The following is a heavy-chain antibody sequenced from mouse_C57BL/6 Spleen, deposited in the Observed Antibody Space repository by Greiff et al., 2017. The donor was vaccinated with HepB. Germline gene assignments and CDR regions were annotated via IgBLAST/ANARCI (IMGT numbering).Heavy chain of an antibody. CDR2: ISYDGSN. CDR3: ARMDYPLYFDV. V-gene: IGHV3-6*01. J-gene: IGHJ1*03. Sequence: VQLKQSGPGLVKPSQSLSLTCSVTGYSITSGYYWNWIRQFPGNKLEWMGYISYDGSNNYNPSLKNRISITRDTSKNQFFLKLNSVTTEDTATYYCARMDYPLYFDVWGTGTTVTVSS. CDR1: GYSITSGYY. D-gene: IGHD1-1*02.